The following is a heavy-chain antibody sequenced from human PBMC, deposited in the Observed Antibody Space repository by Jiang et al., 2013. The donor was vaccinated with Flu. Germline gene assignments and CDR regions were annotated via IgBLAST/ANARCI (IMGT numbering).Heavy chain of an antibody. D-gene: IGHD3-9*01. J-gene: IGHJ4*02. CDR1: GGSISSSSYY. CDR3: ARGQGTALLRYFDWSKSYYFDY. Sequence: KPSETLSLTCTVSGGSISSSSYYWGWIRQPPREGDWSGLGGIYYSGSTYYNPSLKSRVTISVDTSKNQFSLKLSSVTAADTAVYYCARGQGTALLRYFDWSKSYYFDYWGQGTLVTVSS. V-gene: IGHV4-39*01. CDR2: IYYSGST.